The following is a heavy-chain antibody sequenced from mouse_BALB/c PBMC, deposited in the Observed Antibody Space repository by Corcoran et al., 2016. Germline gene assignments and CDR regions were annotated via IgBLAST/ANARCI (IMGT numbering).Heavy chain of an antibody. J-gene: IGHJ1*01. V-gene: IGHV14-3*02. CDR1: GFNIKDTY. CDR2: IDPANGNT. CDR3: ARWDWYFDV. Sequence: EVQLQQSGAELVKPGASVKLSCTASGFNIKDTYMHWVNQRPEQGLEWIGRIDPANGNTKYDPKFQAKATITADTSSNTAYLQLSSLTSEDTAVYYCARWDWYFDVWGAGTTVTVS.